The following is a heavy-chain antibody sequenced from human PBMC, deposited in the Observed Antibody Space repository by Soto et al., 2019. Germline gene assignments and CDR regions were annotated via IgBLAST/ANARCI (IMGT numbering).Heavy chain of an antibody. CDR1: GGSISSSY. V-gene: IGHV4-59*01. D-gene: IGHD1-1*01. J-gene: IGHJ6*02. Sequence: QVQLQESGPGLVKPSETLSLTCTVSGGSISSSYWSWIRQPPGKGLEWIGYIYYSGSTNYNPSLKSRVTISVDTSKNQFSLKLSSVTAADTAVYYCARDRGWNLDYYYYGMDVWGQGTTVTVSS. CDR3: ARDRGWNLDYYYYGMDV. CDR2: IYYSGST.